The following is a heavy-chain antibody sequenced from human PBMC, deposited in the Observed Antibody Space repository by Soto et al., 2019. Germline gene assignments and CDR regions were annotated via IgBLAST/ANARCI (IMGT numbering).Heavy chain of an antibody. CDR2: INAGNGNT. Sequence: ASVEVSCKASGYTFTSYAMHWVRQAPGQRLEWMGWINAGNGNTKYSQKFQGRVTITRDTSASTAYMELSSLRSEDTAVYYCARASVLRFLEWLPFSWGQGTLVTVSS. CDR1: GYTFTSYA. V-gene: IGHV1-3*01. D-gene: IGHD3-3*01. J-gene: IGHJ5*02. CDR3: ARASVLRFLEWLPFS.